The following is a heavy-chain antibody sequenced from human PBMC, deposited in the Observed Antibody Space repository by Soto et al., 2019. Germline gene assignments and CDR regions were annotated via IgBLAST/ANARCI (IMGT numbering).Heavy chain of an antibody. CDR1: GYTFTSYG. CDR3: ASYCISTSCYTGSIYY. CDR2: ISAYNGNT. V-gene: IGHV1-18*01. J-gene: IGHJ4*02. Sequence: QVQRVQSGAEVKKPGASVKVSCKASGYTFTSYGISWVRQAPGQGLEWMGWISAYNGNTNYAQKLQGRVTMTTDTSTSTAYMELRSLRSDDTAVYYCASYCISTSCYTGSIYYWGQGTLVTVSS. D-gene: IGHD2-2*02.